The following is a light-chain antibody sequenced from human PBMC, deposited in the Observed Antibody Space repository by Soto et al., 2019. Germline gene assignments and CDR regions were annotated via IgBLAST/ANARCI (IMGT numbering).Light chain of an antibody. Sequence: QPVLTQPPSASGPPGQRVTISCSGSSSNIGSNYISWYQQLPGTAPKLLIYRDNLRPSGVPDRFSGSKSGTSASLAISGLRSEDEADYFCAAWDDSLTGLYVFGTGTKLTVL. V-gene: IGLV1-47*01. CDR2: RDN. CDR3: AAWDDSLTGLYV. J-gene: IGLJ1*01. CDR1: SSNIGSNY.